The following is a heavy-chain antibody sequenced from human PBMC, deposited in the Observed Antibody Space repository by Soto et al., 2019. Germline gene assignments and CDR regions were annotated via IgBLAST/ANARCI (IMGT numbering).Heavy chain of an antibody. CDR3: VRGRGYSTGYFDY. V-gene: IGHV4-39*02. CDR2: FFYSENT. D-gene: IGHD3-3*01. Sequence: PSETLSLTCSVSGDSVTSETYYWGWIRQPPGRGLEWIGYFFYSENTYYNPSLKSRVTISVDSSKHHFSLTLNSVTAADSAIYFCVRGRGYSTGYFDYWGQGSQVTVSS. CDR1: GDSVTSETYY. J-gene: IGHJ4*02.